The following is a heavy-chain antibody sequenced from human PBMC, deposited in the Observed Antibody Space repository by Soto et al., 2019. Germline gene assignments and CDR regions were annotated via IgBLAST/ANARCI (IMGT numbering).Heavy chain of an antibody. Sequence: EVQLVESGGGLVQPGGSLRLSCAASGFTFSSYWMSWVRQAPGKGLEWVANIKQDGSEKYYVDSVKGRFTISRDNAKNSLYLQMNSLRAEDTAVYYCAREYYDILTGYFPLDYWGQGTLVTVSS. J-gene: IGHJ4*02. CDR2: IKQDGSEK. CDR3: AREYYDILTGYFPLDY. V-gene: IGHV3-7*03. D-gene: IGHD3-9*01. CDR1: GFTFSSYW.